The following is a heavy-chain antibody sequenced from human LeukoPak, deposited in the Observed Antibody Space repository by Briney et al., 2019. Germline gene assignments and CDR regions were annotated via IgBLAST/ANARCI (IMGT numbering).Heavy chain of an antibody. CDR3: VRDLSVVPAAFDY. CDR1: GYTFISYG. V-gene: IGHV1-18*01. J-gene: IGHJ4*02. D-gene: IGHD2-2*01. CDR2: ISAYNGNT. Sequence: ASVKVSCKASGYTFISYGISWVRQAPGQGLEWMGWISAYNGNTNYAQKLQGRVTMTTDTSTSTAYMELRSLRSGDTAVYYCVRDLSVVPAAFDYWGQGTLVTVSS.